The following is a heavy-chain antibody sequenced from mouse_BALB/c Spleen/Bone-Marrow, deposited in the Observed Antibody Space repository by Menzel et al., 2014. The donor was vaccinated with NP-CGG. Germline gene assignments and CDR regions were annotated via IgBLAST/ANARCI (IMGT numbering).Heavy chain of an antibody. Sequence: EVKVVESGGGLAQPGGSLKLSCATSGFTFSDYYMYWVRQTPEKRLEWVAYISNGGGSTYYPDTVKGRFTISRDNAKNTLYLQMSRLKSEDTAMYYCARRTAYAMDYWGQGTSVTVSS. V-gene: IGHV5-12*02. CDR2: ISNGGGST. CDR3: ARRTAYAMDY. CDR1: GFTFSDYY. D-gene: IGHD1-2*01. J-gene: IGHJ4*01.